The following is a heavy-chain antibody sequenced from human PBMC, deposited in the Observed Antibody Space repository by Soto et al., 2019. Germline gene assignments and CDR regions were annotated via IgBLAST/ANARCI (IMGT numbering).Heavy chain of an antibody. CDR1: GYSFTTYW. CDR3: ARHEQYYYVALDV. V-gene: IGHV5-51*01. Sequence: GESLKISCKGSGYSFTTYWIAWVRQMPGKGLEWMGIINPGDFDIRYSPSFQGRVTISADRSISTAYLQWSSLEASDTAVYYCARHEQYYYVALDVWGQGTTVTVSS. CDR2: INPGDFDI. J-gene: IGHJ6*02.